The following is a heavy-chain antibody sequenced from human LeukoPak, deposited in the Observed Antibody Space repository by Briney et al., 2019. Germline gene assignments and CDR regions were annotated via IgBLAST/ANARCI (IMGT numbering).Heavy chain of an antibody. CDR2: LIPVFGKT. Sequence: SSVNVSYKASGGTFSRHAISGVQQAPGQGRDGVGWLIPVFGKTNYAEKFQGRVTITTDESPRTSYLELRSLTSDDTAVYYCARGKSGYDYGLDHWGQGILVIVSS. D-gene: IGHD5-12*01. CDR1: GGTFSRHA. J-gene: IGHJ4*02. CDR3: ARGKSGYDYGLDH. V-gene: IGHV1-69*05.